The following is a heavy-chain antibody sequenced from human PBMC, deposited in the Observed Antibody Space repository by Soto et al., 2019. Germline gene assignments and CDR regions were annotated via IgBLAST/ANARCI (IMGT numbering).Heavy chain of an antibody. V-gene: IGHV1-69*01. CDR2: IIPIFGTA. CDR3: ARAAYSYGTAYLSYYYGMDV. Sequence: QVQLVQSGAEVKKPGSSVKVSCKASGGTFSIYAISWVRQAPGQGLEWVGGIIPIFGTANYAQKFQGRVTITADEYTSTAYMELSSLRSEDTAVYYCARAAYSYGTAYLSYYYGMDVWGQGTTVTVSS. D-gene: IGHD5-18*01. CDR1: GGTFSIYA. J-gene: IGHJ6*02.